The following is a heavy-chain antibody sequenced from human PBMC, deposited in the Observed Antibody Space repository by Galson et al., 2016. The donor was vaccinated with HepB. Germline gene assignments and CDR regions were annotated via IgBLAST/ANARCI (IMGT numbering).Heavy chain of an antibody. J-gene: IGHJ4*02. V-gene: IGHV1-18*01. CDR1: GYSFTNYG. D-gene: IGHD4-11*01. CDR2: ISTYNGNT. Sequence: SVKVSCKASGYSFTNYGISWVRQDPGQGLEWMGWISTYNGNTNYAQKLQGRVTMTTDTSTSTAYMELRSLRSDDTAVYYCARERGNYHYFDYWGQGTLVTVSS. CDR3: ARERGNYHYFDY.